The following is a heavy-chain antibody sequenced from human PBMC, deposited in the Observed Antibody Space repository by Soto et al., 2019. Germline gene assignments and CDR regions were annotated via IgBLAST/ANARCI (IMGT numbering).Heavy chain of an antibody. CDR2: ISGSGGST. CDR3: AKGIAMIVVVAGNGMDV. CDR1: TFTFKLYA. V-gene: IGHV3-23*01. D-gene: IGHD3-22*01. Sequence: VSLRLSCAASTFTFKLYAMTWVRQAPGKGLEWVSAISGSGGSTYYADSVKGRFTISRDNSKNTLYLQMNSLRVEGTAVYYCAKGIAMIVVVAGNGMDVWGQGTTVPVSS. J-gene: IGHJ6*02.